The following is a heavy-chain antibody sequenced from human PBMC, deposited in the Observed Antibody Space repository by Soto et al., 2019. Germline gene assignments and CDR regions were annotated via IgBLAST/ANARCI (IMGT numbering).Heavy chain of an antibody. J-gene: IGHJ5*02. CDR3: ARRGRDYYDSSGYQRRFDP. Sequence: SETLFLTCTVSGGSISSSSYYWGWIRQPPEKGLEWIGSIYYSGGTYYNPSLKSRVTISVDTSKNQFSLKLSSVTAADTAVYYCARRGRDYYDSSGYQRRFDPWGQGTLVTVSS. D-gene: IGHD3-22*01. CDR1: GGSISSSSYY. CDR2: IYYSGGT. V-gene: IGHV4-39*01.